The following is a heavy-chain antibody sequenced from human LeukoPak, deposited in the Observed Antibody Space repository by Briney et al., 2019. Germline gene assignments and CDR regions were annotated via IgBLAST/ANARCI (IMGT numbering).Heavy chain of an antibody. Sequence: GGSLRLSCAASGFSFSSYAMHWVRQAPGKGLEYVSAISNNGGSTYYANSVKGRFTISRDNAKNTLYLQMGSLSAEDTAVYYCARALYVDRPMVTGYWGQGTLVTVSP. CDR3: ARALYVDRPMVTGY. V-gene: IGHV3-64*01. CDR2: ISNNGGST. CDR1: GFSFSSYA. D-gene: IGHD5-18*01. J-gene: IGHJ4*02.